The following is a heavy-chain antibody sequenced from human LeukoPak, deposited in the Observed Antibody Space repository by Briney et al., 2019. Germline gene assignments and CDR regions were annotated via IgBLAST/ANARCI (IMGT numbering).Heavy chain of an antibody. J-gene: IGHJ4*02. CDR1: GFTFSSYS. CDR3: ARDPAGNYYDSSGPLDY. V-gene: IGHV3-21*01. CDR2: ISSSSYI. D-gene: IGHD3-22*01. Sequence: PGGSLRLSCAASGFTFSSYSMNWVRQAPGKGLEWVSSISSSSYIYYADSVKGRFTISRDNAKNSLYLQMNSLRAEDTAVYYCARDPAGNYYDSSGPLDYWGQGTLVTVSS.